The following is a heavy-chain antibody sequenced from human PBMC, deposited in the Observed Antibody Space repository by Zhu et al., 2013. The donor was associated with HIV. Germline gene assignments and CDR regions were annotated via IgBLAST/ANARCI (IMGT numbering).Heavy chain of an antibody. J-gene: IGHJ5*01. CDR3: ARDSSPYYDFWSGYLDWFDP. CDR2: IIPIFGTA. D-gene: IGHD3-3*01. Sequence: QVQLVQSGAEVKKPGSSVKVSCKASGGTFSSYAISWVRQAPGQGLEWMGGIIPIFGTANYAQKFQGRVTITADESTSTAYMELSSLRSDDTAVYYCARDSSPYYDFWSGYLDWFDPWGRGTRGHRLL. CDR1: GGTFSSYA. V-gene: IGHV1-69*01.